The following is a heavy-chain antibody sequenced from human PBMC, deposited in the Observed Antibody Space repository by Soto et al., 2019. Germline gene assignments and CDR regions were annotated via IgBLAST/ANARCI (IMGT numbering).Heavy chain of an antibody. CDR3: ASYSSGGPYFDY. V-gene: IGHV4-59*01. J-gene: IGHJ4*02. Sequence: SETLSLTCTVSGGSIGSYYWSWIRQPPGKGLEWIGYIYYSGSTNYNPSLKSRVTISVDTSKSQFSLKLSSVNAADTAVYYCASYSSGGPYFDYWGQGTLVTVSS. D-gene: IGHD6-19*01. CDR2: IYYSGST. CDR1: GGSIGSYY.